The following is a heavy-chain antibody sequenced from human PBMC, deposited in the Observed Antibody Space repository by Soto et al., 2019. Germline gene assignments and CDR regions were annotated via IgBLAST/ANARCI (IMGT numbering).Heavy chain of an antibody. CDR1: GSAITRYY. Sequence: QVALVKSGAEVKKPAASVTLSCKASGSAITRYYIHWVRQAPGRGLEWMGIINPGGGSASYEQKFQDRVTIDTDTSTGTVYMDLRSLRTEGTAVYYCARDTSGWSLNGLDVWGQGTTVNVSS. D-gene: IGHD6-19*01. CDR2: INPGGGSA. J-gene: IGHJ6*02. CDR3: ARDTSGWSLNGLDV. V-gene: IGHV1-46*01.